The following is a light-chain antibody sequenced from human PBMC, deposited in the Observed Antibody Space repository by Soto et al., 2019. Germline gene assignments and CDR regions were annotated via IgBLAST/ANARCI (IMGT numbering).Light chain of an antibody. CDR3: QQYYTTPLT. CDR1: QSVLYSSNNKNY. Sequence: DIVMTQSPDSLAVSLGERATINCKSSQSVLYSSNNKNYLAWYQQRPGQSPKLLIYWASTRVSGVPDRFSASGSATDFTLTISSLQAEDVAVYYCQQYYTTPLTFGGGTKVEIK. J-gene: IGKJ4*01. V-gene: IGKV4-1*01. CDR2: WAS.